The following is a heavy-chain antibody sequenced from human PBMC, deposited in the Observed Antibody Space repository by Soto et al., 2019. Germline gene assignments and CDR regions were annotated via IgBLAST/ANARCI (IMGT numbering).Heavy chain of an antibody. D-gene: IGHD2-2*01. CDR1: GFSFRTFW. CDR2: INQDGSEK. J-gene: IGHJ6*03. Sequence: EVPLVESGGCLVQPGGSRRHSCTASGFSFRTFWMTWVSQAPGKGLEWVANINQDGSEKHYVDSVKGRFTISRENAKNSLYLQMCGLRADDTAVYYCARERGWNIVPVPAAGDVWGKGTTVTV. V-gene: IGHV3-7*01. CDR3: ARERGWNIVPVPAAGDV.